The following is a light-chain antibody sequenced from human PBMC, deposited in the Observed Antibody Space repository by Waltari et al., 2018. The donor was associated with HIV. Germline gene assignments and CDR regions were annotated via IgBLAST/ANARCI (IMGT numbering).Light chain of an antibody. CDR2: EVN. CDR1: RTDIGPYNY. J-gene: IGLJ6*01. V-gene: IGLV2-8*01. CDR3: SSYAGSGNLLL. Sequence: QSALTQPPAASGSPGQSVTISCTGTRTDIGPYNYVPRYQQHPDKAPRLLIYEVNKRPSGVPGRFSGSKSGNTASLTVSGLQAEDEADYYCSSYAGSGNLLLFGGGTKVTVL.